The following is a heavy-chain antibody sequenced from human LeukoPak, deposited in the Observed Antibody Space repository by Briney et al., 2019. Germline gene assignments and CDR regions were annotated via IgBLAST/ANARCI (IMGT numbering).Heavy chain of an antibody. CDR3: ARGFDGNFDY. D-gene: IGHD3-9*01. J-gene: IGHJ4*02. CDR1: GFTFYDYG. CDR2: INWNGAKT. Sequence: TGGSLRLSCAASGFTFYDYGMSWVRQAAGKGLEWVSGINWNGAKTDYAESVKGRFTISRDNAKNSLYLQMNSVRAEDTALYYCARGFDGNFDYWGQGTLVTVSP. V-gene: IGHV3-20*04.